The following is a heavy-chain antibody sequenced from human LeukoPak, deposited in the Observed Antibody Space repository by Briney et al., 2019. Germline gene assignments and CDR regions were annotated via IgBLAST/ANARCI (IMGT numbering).Heavy chain of an antibody. J-gene: IGHJ4*02. CDR1: GFTFSSYS. V-gene: IGHV3-21*01. CDR3: ASYDSSGYVLDYFDY. CDR2: ISSSSSYI. D-gene: IGHD3-22*01. Sequence: GGSLRLSCAASGFTFSSYSMNWVRQAPGKGLGWVSSISSSSSYIYYADSVKGRFTISRDNAKNSLYLQMNSLRAEDTAVYYCASYDSSGYVLDYFDYWGQGTLVTVSS.